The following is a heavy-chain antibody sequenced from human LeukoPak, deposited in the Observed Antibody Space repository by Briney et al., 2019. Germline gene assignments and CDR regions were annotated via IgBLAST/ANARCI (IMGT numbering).Heavy chain of an antibody. Sequence: GGSLRLSCTPSGFTFSTYAIIWVRQAPGKGLEWVSSISGNGGTTYYADSVKGRFIISRDNSKNTLHLQINSLRVEDTAKYYCARGLTGAGRYYFDYWGQGTLVTVSS. V-gene: IGHV3-23*01. J-gene: IGHJ4*02. CDR2: ISGNGGTT. CDR3: ARGLTGAGRYYFDY. CDR1: GFTFSTYA. D-gene: IGHD3-10*01.